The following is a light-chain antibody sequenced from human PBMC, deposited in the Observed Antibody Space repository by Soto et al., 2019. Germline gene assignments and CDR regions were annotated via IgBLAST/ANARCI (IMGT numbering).Light chain of an antibody. Sequence: SQMSQSTSTLSASVGDRVTITCRASQRIGSWLGCFEQEPGKATKVLIYKASSLETGDPSRVSGSRSATGFTLTNSTLQPYDFATYYCQQYNSYSSCGQVTKVDIK. V-gene: IGKV1-5*03. CDR3: QQYNSYSS. J-gene: IGKJ1*01. CDR2: KAS. CDR1: QRIGSW.